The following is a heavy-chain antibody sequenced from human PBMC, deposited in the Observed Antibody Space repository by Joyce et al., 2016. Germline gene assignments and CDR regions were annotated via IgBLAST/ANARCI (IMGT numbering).Heavy chain of an antibody. CDR3: ARGPRVTMIVVVIDAFDI. V-gene: IGHV1-18*01. Sequence: QVQLVQSGAEVKKPGASVKVSCKASGYTFTSYGITWVGQAQGKGLEWMGWISAYNGNTNYAQKIHGRVTMTTDTSTSTVYMELRSLTSDDTAVYYCARGPRVTMIVVVIDAFDIWGQGTMVTVSS. J-gene: IGHJ3*02. CDR1: GYTFTSYG. CDR2: ISAYNGNT. D-gene: IGHD3-22*01.